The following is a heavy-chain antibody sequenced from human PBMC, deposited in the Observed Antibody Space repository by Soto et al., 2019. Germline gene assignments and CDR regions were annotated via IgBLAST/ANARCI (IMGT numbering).Heavy chain of an antibody. V-gene: IGHV1-69*13. Sequence: GASVKVSCKASGGTFSSYAISWVRQAPGQGLEWMGGIIPIFGTANYAQKFQGRVTITADESTSTAYMELSSLRSEDTAVYYCASAGMDMVRGVGWFDPWGQGTLVTVSS. J-gene: IGHJ5*02. D-gene: IGHD3-10*01. CDR2: IIPIFGTA. CDR3: ASAGMDMVRGVGWFDP. CDR1: GGTFSSYA.